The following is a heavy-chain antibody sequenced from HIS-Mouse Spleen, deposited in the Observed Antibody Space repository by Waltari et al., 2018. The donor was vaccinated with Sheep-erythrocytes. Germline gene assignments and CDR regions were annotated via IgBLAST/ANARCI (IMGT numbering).Heavy chain of an antibody. CDR1: GGTFSSYA. Sequence: QVQLVQSGAEVKKPGSSVKVSCKASGGTFSSYAISWVRQAPGQGLEWMGRIIPIPGIANYAQKFQVRVTITADKSTSTAYMELSSLRSEDTAVYYCAQTGATTPHFDYWGQGTLVTVSS. D-gene: IGHD1-26*01. V-gene: IGHV1-69*04. CDR2: IIPIPGIA. J-gene: IGHJ4*02. CDR3: AQTGATTPHFDY.